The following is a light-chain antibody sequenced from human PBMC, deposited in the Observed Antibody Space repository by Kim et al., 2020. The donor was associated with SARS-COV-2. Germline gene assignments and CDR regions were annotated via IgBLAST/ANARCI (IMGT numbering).Light chain of an antibody. CDR1: SSDVGNYNL. Sequence: QSALTQPASVSGSPGQSITVSCTGTSSDVGNYNLVSWYQQYPGKAPKLMIYEVSKRPSGLSNRFSGSKSGNTASLTISGLQAEDEADYYCCSYAGSSTWVFGGGTQLTVL. J-gene: IGLJ3*02. V-gene: IGLV2-23*02. CDR3: CSYAGSSTWV. CDR2: EVS.